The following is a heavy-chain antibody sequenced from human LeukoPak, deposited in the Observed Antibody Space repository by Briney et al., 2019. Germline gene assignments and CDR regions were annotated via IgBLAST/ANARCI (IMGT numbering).Heavy chain of an antibody. V-gene: IGHV3-23*01. D-gene: IGHD6-13*01. CDR2: ISGSGGST. Sequence: PGGSLRLSCAASGFTFSSYAMSWVRQAPGKGLEWVSAISGSGGSTYYADSVKGRFTISRDNAKNSLYLQMNSLRAEDTAVYYCARSAWVAAAGMYYFDYWGQGTLVTVSS. CDR3: ARSAWVAAAGMYYFDY. J-gene: IGHJ4*02. CDR1: GFTFSSYA.